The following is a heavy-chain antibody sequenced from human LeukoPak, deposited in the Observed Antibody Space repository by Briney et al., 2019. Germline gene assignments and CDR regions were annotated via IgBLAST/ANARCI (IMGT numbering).Heavy chain of an antibody. J-gene: IGHJ6*02. CDR1: GFTVSSNY. CDR3: ARDRLPGIAVAGYYYYGMDV. CDR2: IYSGGST. Sequence: GGFLRLSCAASGFTVSSNYMSWVRQAPGKGLEWVSAIYSGGSTYYADSVKGRFTISRDNSKNTLYLQMNSLRAEDTAVYYCARDRLPGIAVAGYYYYGMDVWGQGTTVTVSS. D-gene: IGHD6-19*01. V-gene: IGHV3-66*01.